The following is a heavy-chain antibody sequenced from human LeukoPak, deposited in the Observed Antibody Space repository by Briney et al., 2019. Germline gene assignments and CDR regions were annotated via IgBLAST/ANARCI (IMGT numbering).Heavy chain of an antibody. V-gene: IGHV3-64*02. CDR1: GFTFSTYA. J-gene: IGHJ4*02. Sequence: GGSLRLSCAASGFTFSTYAMHWVRQAPWKGLEYVSAISTNGDSTYYADSVKGRFTISRDNSKNTLFLQMGSLRADDMAVYYCARWGSTGCYDYWGQGTLVTVSS. CDR3: ARWGSTGCYDY. CDR2: ISTNGDST. D-gene: IGHD2-2*01.